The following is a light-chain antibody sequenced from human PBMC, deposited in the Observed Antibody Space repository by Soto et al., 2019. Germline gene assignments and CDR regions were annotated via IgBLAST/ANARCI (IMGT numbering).Light chain of an antibody. Sequence: QSVLAQPPSASGTPGQRVTISCSGSSSNIGSNTVNWYQQLPGTAPKLLIYSNNQRPSGVPDRFSGSKSGTPASLAISGLQSEYVADYYCEAWDDSLIYVFGTGTNVTVL. CDR3: EAWDDSLIYV. CDR1: SSNIGSNT. V-gene: IGLV1-44*01. CDR2: SNN. J-gene: IGLJ1*01.